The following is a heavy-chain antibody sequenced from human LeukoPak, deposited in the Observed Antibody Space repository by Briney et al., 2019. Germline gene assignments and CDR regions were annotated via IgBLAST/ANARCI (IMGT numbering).Heavy chain of an antibody. CDR3: ASGVVVPAATYYYYYGMDV. V-gene: IGHV1-69*13. D-gene: IGHD2-2*01. J-gene: IGHJ6*02. Sequence: SVKVSCKASGGTFSSYAISWVRQAPGQGLEWMGGIIPIFGTANYAQKFQGRVTITADESTSTAYMELSSLRSEDTAVYYCASGVVVPAATYYYYYGMDVWGQGTTVTVSS. CDR1: GGTFSSYA. CDR2: IIPIFGTA.